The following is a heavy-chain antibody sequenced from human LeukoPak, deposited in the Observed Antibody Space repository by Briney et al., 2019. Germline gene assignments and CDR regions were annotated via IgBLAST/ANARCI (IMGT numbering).Heavy chain of an antibody. D-gene: IGHD4-17*01. CDR2: IKSKTDGGTT. Sequence: GGSLRLSCAASGFTFSNAWMSWVRQAPGKGLEWVGRIKSKTDGGTTDYAAPVKGRFTISRDDSKNTLYLQMNSLKTEDTAVYYCTTNAGDYPPQDFDYWGQGTLVTVSS. CDR1: GFTFSNAW. J-gene: IGHJ4*02. V-gene: IGHV3-15*01. CDR3: TTNAGDYPPQDFDY.